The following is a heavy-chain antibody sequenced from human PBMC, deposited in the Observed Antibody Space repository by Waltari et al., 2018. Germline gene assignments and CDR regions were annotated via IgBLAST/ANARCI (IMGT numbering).Heavy chain of an antibody. CDR3: AKDLLPTGVFDY. CDR2: VSDSGGSS. CDR1: GFSFSNYA. V-gene: IGHV3-23*01. D-gene: IGHD3-10*01. J-gene: IGHJ4*02. Sequence: EVQLLESGGGLVQPGGSLRLSSAASGFSFSNYAMSWVCQVLGKGLEWVSAVSDSGGSSYYADSVKGRFTISRDNSKNMLYLQMKYLSAEDTALYYCAKDLLPTGVFDYWGQGALVTVSS.